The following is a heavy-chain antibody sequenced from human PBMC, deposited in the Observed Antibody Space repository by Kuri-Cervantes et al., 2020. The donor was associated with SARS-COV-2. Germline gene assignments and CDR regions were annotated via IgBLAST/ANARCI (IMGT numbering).Heavy chain of an antibody. J-gene: IGHJ5*02. V-gene: IGHV1-24*01. D-gene: IGHD1-26*01. CDR3: ATARFQWELLPLSS. CDR2: FDPEDGET. Sequence: ASVKVSCKASGYTFTGYYMHWVRQAPGKGREWMGGFDPEDGETIYAQKFQGRVTMTEDTSTDTAYMELSSLRSEDTAVYYCATARFQWELLPLSSWGQGTLVTVSS. CDR1: GYTFTGYY.